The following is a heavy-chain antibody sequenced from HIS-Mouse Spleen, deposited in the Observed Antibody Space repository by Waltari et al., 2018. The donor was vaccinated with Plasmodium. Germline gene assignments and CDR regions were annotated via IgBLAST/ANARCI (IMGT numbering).Heavy chain of an antibody. V-gene: IGHV4-61*01. CDR1: GGSVSSGSYY. Sequence: QVQLQESGPGLVKPSETLSLTCTVSGGSVSSGSYYWSWLRQPPGKGLEWIGYIYYSGSTNYNPSLKSRVTISVDTSKNQFSLKLSSVTAADTAVYYCARDLPGAEGYFDLWGRGTLVTVSS. J-gene: IGHJ2*01. CDR2: IYYSGST. CDR3: ARDLPGAEGYFDL. D-gene: IGHD3-10*01.